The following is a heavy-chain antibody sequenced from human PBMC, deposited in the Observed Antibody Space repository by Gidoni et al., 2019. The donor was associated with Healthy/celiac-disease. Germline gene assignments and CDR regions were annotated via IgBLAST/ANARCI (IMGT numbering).Heavy chain of an antibody. CDR3: ARGRNRWELLGAEPLGY. CDR1: GFTFSSYR. J-gene: IGHJ4*02. Sequence: QVQLVESGGGVVQPGRSLRLSCAASGFTFSSYRMHWVRQAPGKGLQWVAVIWYDGSNKYYADSVKGRFTISRDNSKNTLYLQMNSLRAEDTAVYYCARGRNRWELLGAEPLGYWGQGTLVTVSS. V-gene: IGHV3-33*01. D-gene: IGHD1-26*01. CDR2: IWYDGSNK.